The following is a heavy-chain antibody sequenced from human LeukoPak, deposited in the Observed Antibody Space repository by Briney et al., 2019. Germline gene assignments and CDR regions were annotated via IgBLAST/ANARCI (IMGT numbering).Heavy chain of an antibody. Sequence: SETLSLTCNVSGGSISGSRRYWGWVRQPPGGGREWVGSIRYIGTTYYNPSLQSRLTISVDNSQNQFSLKLRSVTAAGTSMYYCTRQLSWASDTGDSWGQGTLVTVSS. D-gene: IGHD6-13*01. J-gene: IGHJ5*01. CDR2: IRYIGTT. V-gene: IGHV4-39*01. CDR3: TRQLSWASDTGDS. CDR1: GGSISGSRRY.